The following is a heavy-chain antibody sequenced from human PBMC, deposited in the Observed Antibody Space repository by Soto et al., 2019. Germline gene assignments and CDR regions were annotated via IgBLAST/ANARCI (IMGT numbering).Heavy chain of an antibody. CDR2: ISGSGGST. J-gene: IGHJ3*02. CDR3: AKAGGVSWQRFAFDI. CDR1: GFTFSSYA. V-gene: IGHV3-23*01. D-gene: IGHD6-13*01. Sequence: SLRPSCAASGFTFSSYAMSWVRQAPGKGLEWVSAISGSGGSTYYADSVKGRFTISRDNSKNTLYLQMNSLRAEDTAVYYCAKAGGVSWQRFAFDIWGQGTMVTVSS.